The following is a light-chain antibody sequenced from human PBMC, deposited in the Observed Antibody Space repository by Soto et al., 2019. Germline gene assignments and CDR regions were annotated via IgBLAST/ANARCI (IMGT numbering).Light chain of an antibody. CDR1: QSVSGNY. J-gene: IGKJ2*01. Sequence: EIVLTQSPGILSLSPGERATLSCRASQSVSGNYLAWYQQKPGQSPRLLIYGSAHRATGIPGRFSGTGSGTDFTLTISRVDAQAFAEYYCLQSGSLPPYTFGQGTNVEIK. CDR3: LQSGSLPPYT. CDR2: GSA. V-gene: IGKV3-20*01.